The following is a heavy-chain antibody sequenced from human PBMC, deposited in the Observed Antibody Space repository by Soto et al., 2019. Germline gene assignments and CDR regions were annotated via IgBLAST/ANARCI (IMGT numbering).Heavy chain of an antibody. CDR3: ARETQVGALGPSGY. D-gene: IGHD1-26*01. CDR1: GGTFSSYA. Sequence: QVQLVQSGAEVKKPGSSVKVSCKASGGTFSSYAISWVRQAPGQGLEWMGGIIPIFGTANYAQKFQGRVTMTADESTSTAYMELSRLRSEDTAVYYCARETQVGALGPSGYWGQGTLVTVSS. V-gene: IGHV1-69*01. J-gene: IGHJ4*02. CDR2: IIPIFGTA.